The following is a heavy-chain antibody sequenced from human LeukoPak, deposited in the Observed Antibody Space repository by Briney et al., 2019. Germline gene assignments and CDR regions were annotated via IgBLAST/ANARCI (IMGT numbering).Heavy chain of an antibody. CDR2: INHSGST. D-gene: IGHD3-22*01. Sequence: PSEALSLTCAVYGGSFSGYYWSWIRQPPGKGLEWIGEINHSGSTNYNPSLKSRVTISVDTSKNQFSLKLSSVTAADTAVYYCARGAYYYDSSGYDAFDIWGQGTMVTVSS. J-gene: IGHJ3*02. V-gene: IGHV4-34*01. CDR1: GGSFSGYY. CDR3: ARGAYYYDSSGYDAFDI.